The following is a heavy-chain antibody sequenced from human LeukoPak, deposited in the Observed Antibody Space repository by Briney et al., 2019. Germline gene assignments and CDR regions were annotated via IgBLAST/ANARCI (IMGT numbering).Heavy chain of an antibody. CDR3: AGERGEEYSSGWYKRNYFDN. Sequence: PSETLSLTCAVYGGSFSGYYWSWIRQPPGKGLEWIGEINDSESTNYNPSLKSRVTISVDTSKNQFSLKLSSVTAADTAMYYCAGERGEEYSSGWYKRNYFDNWGQGIRVTVSS. CDR1: GGSFSGYY. J-gene: IGHJ4*02. CDR2: INDSEST. D-gene: IGHD6-19*01. V-gene: IGHV4-34*01.